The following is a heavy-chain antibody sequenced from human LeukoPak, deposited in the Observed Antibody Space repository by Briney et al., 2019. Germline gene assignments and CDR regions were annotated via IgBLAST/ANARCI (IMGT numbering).Heavy chain of an antibody. D-gene: IGHD1-26*01. CDR2: IYSGGST. CDR3: ATPKQEGKGRWYHDL. J-gene: IGHJ2*01. CDR1: GFTVSSNY. V-gene: IGHV3-53*01. Sequence: GGSLRLSCAASGFTVSSNYMSWVRQAPGKGLEWVSVIYSGGSTYYADSVKGRFTISRHNSKNTLYLQMNSLRVEDTAVYYCATPKQEGKGRWYHDLWGRGTMVTVSP.